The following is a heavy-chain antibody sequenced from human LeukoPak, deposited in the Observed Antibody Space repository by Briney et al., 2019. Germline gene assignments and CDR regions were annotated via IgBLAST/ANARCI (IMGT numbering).Heavy chain of an antibody. V-gene: IGHV3-21*01. J-gene: IGHJ4*02. D-gene: IGHD2-15*01. CDR2: ISSSSSYI. Sequence: GGSLSLSCAASGFTFSSYSMNWVRQAPGKGLEWVSSISSSSSYIYYADSVKGRFTISRDNAKNSLYLQMNSLRAEDTAVYYCARDCSGGSCFDYWGQGTLVTVSS. CDR3: ARDCSGGSCFDY. CDR1: GFTFSSYS.